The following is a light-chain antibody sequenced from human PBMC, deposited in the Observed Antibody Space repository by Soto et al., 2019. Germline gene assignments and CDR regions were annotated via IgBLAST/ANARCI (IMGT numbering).Light chain of an antibody. V-gene: IGLV2-23*01. J-gene: IGLJ1*01. CDR1: SSDVGSYNL. Sequence: LTQPASVSGSPGQSITISCTGTSSDVGSYNLVSWYQQHPGKAPKLMIYEGSKRPSGASNRFSGSKSGNTASLTISGLQAEDEADYYCCSYAGSSTPYVFGTGTKVTVL. CDR3: CSYAGSSTPYV. CDR2: EGS.